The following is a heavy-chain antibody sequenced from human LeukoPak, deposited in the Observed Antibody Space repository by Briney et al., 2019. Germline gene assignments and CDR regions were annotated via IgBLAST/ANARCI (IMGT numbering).Heavy chain of an antibody. CDR3: ARSLERRASDGYCYYMYV. D-gene: IGHD1-1*01. V-gene: IGHV1-69*05. J-gene: IGHJ6*03. CDR1: GGTFSSYT. CDR2: IIPIFGTA. Sequence: RASVKVSCKASGGTFSSYTISWVRQAPGQGLEWISGIIPIFGTANYAQKFQGRVTITTDESTSTAYMELSSLRSEDTAVYYCARSLERRASDGYCYYMYVWGKGTAVTVSS.